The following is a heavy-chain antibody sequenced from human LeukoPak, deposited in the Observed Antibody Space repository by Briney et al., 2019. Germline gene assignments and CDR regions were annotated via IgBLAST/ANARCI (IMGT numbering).Heavy chain of an antibody. CDR3: AREGYSYGPGYFDY. Sequence: APVKVSCKASGGTFSSYAISWVRQAPGQGLEWMGGIIPIFGTANYAQKFQGRVTITADESTSTAYMELSSLRSEDTAVYYCAREGYSYGPGYFDYWGQGTLVTVSS. V-gene: IGHV1-69*01. CDR1: GGTFSSYA. CDR2: IIPIFGTA. J-gene: IGHJ4*02. D-gene: IGHD5-18*01.